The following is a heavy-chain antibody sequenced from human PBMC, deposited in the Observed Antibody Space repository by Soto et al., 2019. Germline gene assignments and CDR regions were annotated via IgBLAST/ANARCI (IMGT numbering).Heavy chain of an antibody. Sequence: GSLRLSCAASGFTFSSYSMNWVRQAPGKGLEWVSSISSSSSYIYYADSVKGRFTISRDNAKNSLYLQMNSLRAEDTAVYYCARVRIAAAPRGWFDPWGQETLVTVSS. V-gene: IGHV3-21*01. CDR2: ISSSSSYI. D-gene: IGHD6-13*01. CDR1: GFTFSSYS. CDR3: ARVRIAAAPRGWFDP. J-gene: IGHJ5*02.